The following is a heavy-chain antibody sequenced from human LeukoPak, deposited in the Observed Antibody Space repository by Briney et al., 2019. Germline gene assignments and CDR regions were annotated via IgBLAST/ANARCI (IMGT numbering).Heavy chain of an antibody. V-gene: IGHV3-21*06. CDR1: EFTFRSYA. D-gene: IGHD1-26*01. CDR3: ARIIGISGTYPTDY. Sequence: GGSLRLSCAASEFTFRSYAMNWVRQAPGKGLEWVSSISSTSTYIYYADSMKGRFIISRDNARNSLYLGMNSLRAEDTAVYYCARIIGISGTYPTDYWGQGTLVTVSS. CDR2: ISSTSTYI. J-gene: IGHJ4*02.